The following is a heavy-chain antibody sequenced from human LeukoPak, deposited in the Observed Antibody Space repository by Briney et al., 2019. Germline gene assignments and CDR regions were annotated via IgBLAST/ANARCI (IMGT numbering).Heavy chain of an antibody. D-gene: IGHD2-15*01. V-gene: IGHV4-59*01. Sequence: SSETLSLTCTVSGGSISSYYWSWIRQPPGKGLEWIAYISRSGTTNYNPSLQSRVTISVDTSKNQFSLRLGSVTAADTAVYFCARTVVAEFFDYWGQGTLVTVSS. CDR3: ARTVVAEFFDY. J-gene: IGHJ4*02. CDR1: GGSISSYY. CDR2: ISRSGTT.